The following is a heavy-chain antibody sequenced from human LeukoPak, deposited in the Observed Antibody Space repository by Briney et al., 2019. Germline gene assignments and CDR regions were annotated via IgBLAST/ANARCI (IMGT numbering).Heavy chain of an antibody. CDR1: GFSFSSYW. CDR3: ATVRGGSGTYYNDY. V-gene: IGHV3-7*01. D-gene: IGHD3-10*01. CDR2: IKQDGSEK. Sequence: GGSLRLSCAASGFSFSSYWMSWVRQAPGKGLEWVADIKQDGSEKYYVDSVKGRFTISRDNAKKSLYLQMNSLRAEDTSVYYCATVRGGSGTYYNDYWGQGTLVTVSS. J-gene: IGHJ4*02.